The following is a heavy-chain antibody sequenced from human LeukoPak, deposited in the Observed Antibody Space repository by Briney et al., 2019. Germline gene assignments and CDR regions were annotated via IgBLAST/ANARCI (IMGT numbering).Heavy chain of an antibody. CDR3: ARVAPSYCSSTSCHYYYYMDV. J-gene: IGHJ6*03. CDR1: GYTFTSYG. V-gene: IGHV1-18*01. Sequence: ASVKVSCKASGYTFTSYGISWVRQAPGQGLEWMGWISAYNGNTNYAQKLQGRVTMTTDTSTSTAYMELRSLRSDDTAVYYCARVAPSYCSSTSCHYYYYMDVWGKGTTVTISS. D-gene: IGHD2-2*01. CDR2: ISAYNGNT.